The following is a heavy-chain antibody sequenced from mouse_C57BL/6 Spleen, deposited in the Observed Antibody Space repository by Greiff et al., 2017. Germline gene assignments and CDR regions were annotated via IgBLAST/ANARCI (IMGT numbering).Heavy chain of an antibody. Sequence: QVQLQQSGAELVMPGASVKLSCKASGYTFTSYWMHWVKQRPGQGLEWIGEIDPSDSYTNYNQKFKGKSTLTVDKSSSTAYMQLSSLTSEDSAVYYCARLRGYYYGSSDYWGQGTTLTVSS. D-gene: IGHD1-1*01. J-gene: IGHJ2*01. CDR2: IDPSDSYT. V-gene: IGHV1-69*01. CDR3: ARLRGYYYGSSDY. CDR1: GYTFTSYW.